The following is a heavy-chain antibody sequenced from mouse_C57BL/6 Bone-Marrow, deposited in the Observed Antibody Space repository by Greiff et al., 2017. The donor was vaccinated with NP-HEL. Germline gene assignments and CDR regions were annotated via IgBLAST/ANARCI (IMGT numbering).Heavy chain of an antibody. CDR2: IYPGSGNT. D-gene: IGHD1-1*01. CDR1: GYTFTDYY. CDR3: ARGGYGIPYYAMGY. Sequence: QVQLKESGAELVRPGASVKLSCKASGYTFTDYYINWVKQRPGQGLEWIARIYPGSGNTYYNEKFKGKATLTAEKSSSTAYMQLSSLTSEDSAVYFCARGGYGIPYYAMGYWGQGTSVTVSS. J-gene: IGHJ4*01. V-gene: IGHV1-76*01.